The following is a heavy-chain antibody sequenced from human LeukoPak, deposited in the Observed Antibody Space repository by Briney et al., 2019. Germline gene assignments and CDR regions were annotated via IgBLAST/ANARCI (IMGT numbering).Heavy chain of an antibody. CDR3: AREVRDSSYGMDV. CDR1: GYTFTGYY. J-gene: IGHJ6*02. Sequence: ASVKVSCKASGYTFTGYYMRWVRQAPGQGLEWMGRINPNSGGANYAQKFQGRVTMTRDTSISTAYMELSRLRSDDTAVYYCAREVRDSSYGMDVWGQGTTVTVSS. D-gene: IGHD5-24*01. V-gene: IGHV1-2*06. CDR2: INPNSGGA.